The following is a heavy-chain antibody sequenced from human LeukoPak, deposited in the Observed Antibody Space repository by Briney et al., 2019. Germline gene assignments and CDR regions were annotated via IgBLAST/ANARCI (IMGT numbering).Heavy chain of an antibody. CDR2: INTNTGNP. Sequence: ASVKVSCKASGYTFTSYAMNWVRQAPGQGLEWMGWINTNTGNPTYAQGFIGRFVFSLDTSVSTAYLQISSLKAEDTAVYYCARGRTGLIAAAGRMDYWGQGTLVTVSS. CDR3: ARGRTGLIAAAGRMDY. CDR1: GYTFTSYA. D-gene: IGHD6-13*01. J-gene: IGHJ4*02. V-gene: IGHV7-4-1*02.